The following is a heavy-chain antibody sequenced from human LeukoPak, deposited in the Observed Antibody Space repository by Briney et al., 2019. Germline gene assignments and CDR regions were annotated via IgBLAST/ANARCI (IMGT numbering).Heavy chain of an antibody. CDR2: ISAYNGNT. J-gene: IGHJ4*02. Sequence: ASVKVSCKASGYTFTSYGISWVRQAPGQGLERMGWISAYNGNTNYAQKLQGRVTMTPDTSTSTAYMELRSVRSDDTAVYYCARGDILTGYFDWGQGTLVTVSS. CDR3: ARGDILTGYFD. D-gene: IGHD3-9*01. CDR1: GYTFTSYG. V-gene: IGHV1-18*01.